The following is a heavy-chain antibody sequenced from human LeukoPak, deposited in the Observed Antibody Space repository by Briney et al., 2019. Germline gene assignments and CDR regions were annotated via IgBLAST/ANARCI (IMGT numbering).Heavy chain of an antibody. V-gene: IGHV4-39*01. D-gene: IGHD3-16*01. CDR1: GSSITSVSHY. CDR2: IYYTGST. CDR3: ARRWGNIVGVTYEY. J-gene: IGHJ4*02. Sequence: SETLSLTCTISGSSITSVSHYWGWIRQPPGKGLEWIGDIYYTGSTYYSPSLRSRVAMSVHTSENQFSLRLNSVTAVDTAAYYCARRWGNIVGVTYEYWGQGTLVTVSS.